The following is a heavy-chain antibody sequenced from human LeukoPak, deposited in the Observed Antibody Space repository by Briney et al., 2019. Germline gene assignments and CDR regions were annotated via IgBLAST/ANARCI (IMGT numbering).Heavy chain of an antibody. V-gene: IGHV1-69*13. Sequence: SVKVSCKASGGTFTSYAISWVRQAPGQGLEWMGGIIPIFGTANYAQKFQGRVTITADESTSTAYMELSSLRSEDTAVYYCARVITMVRGVRSYYFDYWGQGTLVTVSS. CDR1: GGTFTSYA. CDR2: IIPIFGTA. D-gene: IGHD3-10*01. J-gene: IGHJ4*02. CDR3: ARVITMVRGVRSYYFDY.